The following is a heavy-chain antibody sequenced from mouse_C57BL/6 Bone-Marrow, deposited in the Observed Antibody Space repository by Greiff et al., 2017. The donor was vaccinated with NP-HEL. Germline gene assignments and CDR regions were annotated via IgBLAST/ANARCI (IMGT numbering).Heavy chain of an antibody. CDR2: IYPGSGST. V-gene: IGHV1-55*01. J-gene: IGHJ4*01. CDR3: ARGGGSSPYYAMDY. CDR1: GYAFSSSW. Sequence: QVQLKESGPELVKPGASVKISCKASGYAFSSSWMNWVKQRPGQGLEWIGDIYPGSGSTNYNEKFKSKATLTVDTSSSTAYMQLSSLTSEDSAVYYCARGGGSSPYYAMDYWGQGTSVTVSS. D-gene: IGHD1-1*01.